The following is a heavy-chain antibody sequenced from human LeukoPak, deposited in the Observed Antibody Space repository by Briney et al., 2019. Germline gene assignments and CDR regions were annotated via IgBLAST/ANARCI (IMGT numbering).Heavy chain of an antibody. Sequence: ASVKLSCKASGYTFTSYGISWVRQAPGQGLEWMGCISAYNGNTNYAQKLQGRVTMTTDTSTSTAYMELRSLRSDDTAVYYCARDPYYYDSSGYPKYFQHSGEGNLVTVSS. V-gene: IGHV1-18*01. CDR1: GYTFTSYG. D-gene: IGHD3-22*01. CDR3: ARDPYYYDSSGYPKYFQH. CDR2: ISAYNGNT. J-gene: IGHJ1*01.